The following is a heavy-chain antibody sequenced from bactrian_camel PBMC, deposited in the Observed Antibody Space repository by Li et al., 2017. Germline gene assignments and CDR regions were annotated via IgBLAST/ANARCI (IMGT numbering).Heavy chain of an antibody. J-gene: IGHJ4*01. CDR1: GFTFSSYD. Sequence: DVQLVESGGGLVQPGGSLRLSCAASGFTFSSYDMSWVRQAPGKGLEWVSAISWSGDSTNYADSVKGRFTISQDNAKNTLYLQMTGLKPEDTAVYYCAYIPHCAACSGGLCSPLMLQTYGQGTHVTVS. D-gene: IGHD1*01. CDR2: ISWSGDST. V-gene: IGHV3S40*01.